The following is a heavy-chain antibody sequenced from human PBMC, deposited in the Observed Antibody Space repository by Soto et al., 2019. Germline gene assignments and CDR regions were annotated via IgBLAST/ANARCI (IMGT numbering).Heavy chain of an antibody. CDR1: GGSISSGGYY. D-gene: IGHD3-22*01. CDR2: IYYSGST. V-gene: IGHV4-31*03. Sequence: PSETLSLTCTVSGGSISSGGYYWSWIRQHPGKGLEWIGYIYYSGSTYYNPSLKSRVTISVDTSKNQFSLKLSSVTAADTAVYYCARDTHYYDSSGYPHWGQGTLVTVSS. CDR3: ARDTHYYDSSGYPH. J-gene: IGHJ4*02.